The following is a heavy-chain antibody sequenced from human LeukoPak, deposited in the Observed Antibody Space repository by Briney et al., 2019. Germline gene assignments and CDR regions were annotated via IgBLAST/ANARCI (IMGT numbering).Heavy chain of an antibody. CDR3: VRHSSSSRPNFDY. J-gene: IGHJ4*02. CDR1: GGSISSSNYY. CDR2: IYNSGST. D-gene: IGHD6-13*01. Sequence: SETLSLTCTVSGGSISSSNYYWGWIRQPPGKGLEWIGSIYNSGSTYYNPSLKSRVTISVDTSKNQFSLKLSSVTAADTAVYYCVRHSSSSRPNFDYWGQGTLVTVSS. V-gene: IGHV4-39*01.